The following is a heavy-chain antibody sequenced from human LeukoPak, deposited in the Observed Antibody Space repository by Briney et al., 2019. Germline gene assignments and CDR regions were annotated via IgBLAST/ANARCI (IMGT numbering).Heavy chain of an antibody. CDR2: IYHSGNT. CDR3: ARDRNYYDRSGYYLAN. V-gene: IGHV4-61*01. D-gene: IGHD3-22*01. Sequence: SETLSLTCTVSGGSVSSGSSFWSWIRQPPGKGLEWIGYIYHSGNTNYNPSLKSRVTISVDTSKSQLSLKLNSVTAADTAVYYCARDRNYYDRSGYYLANWGQGTLVTVSP. CDR1: GGSVSSGSSF. J-gene: IGHJ4*02.